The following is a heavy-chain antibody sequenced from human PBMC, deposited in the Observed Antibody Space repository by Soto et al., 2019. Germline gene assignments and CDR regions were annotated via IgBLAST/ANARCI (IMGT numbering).Heavy chain of an antibody. CDR2: ISYDGSNK. D-gene: IGHD3-10*01. V-gene: IGHV3-30-3*01. CDR1: GFTFGSYA. J-gene: IGHJ4*02. CDR3: ARELTMVRGPRIGIDY. Sequence: GGSLRLSCAASGFTFGSYAMHWVRQAPGKGLEWVAVISYDGSNKYYADSVKGRFTISRDNSKNTLYLQMNSLRAEDTAVYYCARELTMVRGPRIGIDYWGQGTLVTVSS.